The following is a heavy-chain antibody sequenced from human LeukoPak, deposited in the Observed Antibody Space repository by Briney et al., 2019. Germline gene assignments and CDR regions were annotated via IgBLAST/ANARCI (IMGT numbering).Heavy chain of an antibody. V-gene: IGHV3-21*01. Sequence: PGGSLRLSRAASGFTFSSYSMNWVRQAPGNGLEWVSSISSSSSYIYYADSAKGRFTISRDNAKNSLYLQMNSLRAEDTAVYYCASYERITMVRGVIPPPGNWFDPWGQGTLVTVSS. CDR2: ISSSSSYI. D-gene: IGHD3-10*01. CDR1: GFTFSSYS. J-gene: IGHJ5*02. CDR3: ASYERITMVRGVIPPPGNWFDP.